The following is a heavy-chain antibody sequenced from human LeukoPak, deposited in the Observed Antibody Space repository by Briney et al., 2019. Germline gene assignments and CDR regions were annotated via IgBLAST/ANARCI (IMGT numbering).Heavy chain of an antibody. Sequence: PSETLSLTCTVSGGSISSYYWSWIRRPPGKGLEWIGYIYYSGSTNYNPSLKSRVTISVDTSKNQFSLKLSSVTAADTAVYYCARHLSNYGSGSFSFDPWGQGTLVTVSS. CDR1: GGSISSYY. CDR2: IYYSGST. D-gene: IGHD3-10*01. V-gene: IGHV4-59*08. CDR3: ARHLSNYGSGSFSFDP. J-gene: IGHJ5*02.